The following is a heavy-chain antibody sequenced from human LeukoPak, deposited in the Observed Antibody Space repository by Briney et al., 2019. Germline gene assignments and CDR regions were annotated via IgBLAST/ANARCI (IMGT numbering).Heavy chain of an antibody. CDR3: VLALRVSGNNYFDD. J-gene: IGHJ4*02. CDR2: IYIVGGA. CDR1: GFTVRNNY. V-gene: IGHV3-66*01. D-gene: IGHD6-19*01. Sequence: GGSLRLSCADSGFTVRNNYMRWVRQAPGKGLEWVSVIYIVGGASYADSVKGRFTISRDNSKNTLYLQMNRLRAEDTAVYYCVLALRVSGNNYFDDWGQGTLLTVSS.